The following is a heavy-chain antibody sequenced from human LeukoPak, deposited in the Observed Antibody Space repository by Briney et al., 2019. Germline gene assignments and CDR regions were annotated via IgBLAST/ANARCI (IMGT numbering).Heavy chain of an antibody. CDR2: ISWNSDNI. J-gene: IGHJ4*02. CDR3: AKAGCSSTTCYTNS. Sequence: GGSLRLSCAASGFTFEEYGMHWVRRVPGKGLEWVSAISWNSDNIDYADSVKGRFTISRDNAKNSLYLEMSSLRNEDTAFYYCAKAGCSSTTCYTNSWGQGTLVTVSS. V-gene: IGHV3-9*01. CDR1: GFTFEEYG. D-gene: IGHD2-2*02.